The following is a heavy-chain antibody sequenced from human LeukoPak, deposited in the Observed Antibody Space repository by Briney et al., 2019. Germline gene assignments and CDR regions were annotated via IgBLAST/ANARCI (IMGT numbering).Heavy chain of an antibody. Sequence: ASVKVSCKASGYTFTTYYLHWVRQAPGQGLEWMGLINPSGGSTSYAQKFQGRVTMTRDTSTSTVYMELSSLRSEDMAVYYCARIIAASATWDYWGQGTLVTVSS. CDR3: ARIIAASATWDY. CDR1: GYTFTTYY. V-gene: IGHV1-46*01. CDR2: INPSGGST. J-gene: IGHJ4*02. D-gene: IGHD6-13*01.